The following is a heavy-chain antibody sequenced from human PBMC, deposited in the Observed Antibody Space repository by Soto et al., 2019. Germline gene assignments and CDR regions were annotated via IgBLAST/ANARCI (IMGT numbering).Heavy chain of an antibody. CDR1: GVSVSSAFYY. J-gene: IGHJ3*02. V-gene: IGHV4-61*01. CDR2: IFYTGSA. Sequence: QVQLQESGPGLAKPSETLSLTCTVSGVSVSSAFYYWSWIRQAPGKELEWIGYIFYTGSANYIPSLKSRVTLSIDTSRNQFSLRLDSVTAADTAVYYCARDGEGAMAGAFNIWGQGTMVTVSS. D-gene: IGHD6-19*01. CDR3: ARDGEGAMAGAFNI.